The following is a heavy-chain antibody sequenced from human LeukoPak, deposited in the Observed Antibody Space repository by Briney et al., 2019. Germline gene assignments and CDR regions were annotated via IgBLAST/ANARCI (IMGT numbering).Heavy chain of an antibody. CDR1: GFSLSTSGMC. J-gene: IGHJ6*03. CDR2: IDWDDDK. CDR3: ARLVPAAPSYYYYYMDV. Sequence: KSGPTLVNPTQTLTLTCTFSGFSLSTSGMCVSWIRQPPGKALGWLARIDWDDDKYYSTSLKTRLTISKDTSKSQVVLTMTNMDPVDTATYYCARLVPAAPSYYYYYMDVWGKGTTVTVSS. V-gene: IGHV2-70*11. D-gene: IGHD2-2*01.